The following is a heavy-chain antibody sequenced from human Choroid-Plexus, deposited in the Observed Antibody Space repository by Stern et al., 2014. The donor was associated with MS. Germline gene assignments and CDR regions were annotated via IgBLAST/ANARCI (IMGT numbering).Heavy chain of an antibody. CDR3: AKDRQYLTYFFDH. J-gene: IGHJ5*02. D-gene: IGHD2/OR15-2a*01. Sequence: QVQLVQSGGGVVQPGRPLRLSCVASGFTFGSCAMHWVRQAPGKGLEWVGGVSHDGSYKYYADSVKGRFTISRDNSQNTLYMQMSSLRLEDTAVYYCAKDRQYLTYFFDHWGQGSLVTVSS. CDR2: VSHDGSYK. V-gene: IGHV3-30*18. CDR1: GFTFGSCA.